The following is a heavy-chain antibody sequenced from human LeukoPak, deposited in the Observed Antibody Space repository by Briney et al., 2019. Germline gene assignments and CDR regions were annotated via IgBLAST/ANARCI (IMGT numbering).Heavy chain of an antibody. V-gene: IGHV4-39*07. Sequence: SETLSLTCTVSGGSISSGSYYWSWIRQPPGKGLEWIGSIYHSGSTYYNPSLKSRVTISVDTSKNQFSLKLSSVTAADTAVYYCARDSMVRGVYAFDIWGQGTMVTVSS. CDR2: IYHSGST. CDR3: ARDSMVRGVYAFDI. D-gene: IGHD3-10*01. CDR1: GGSISSGSYY. J-gene: IGHJ3*02.